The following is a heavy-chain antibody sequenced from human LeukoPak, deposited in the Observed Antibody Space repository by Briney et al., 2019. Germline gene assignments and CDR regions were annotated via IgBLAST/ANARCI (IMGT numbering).Heavy chain of an antibody. V-gene: IGHV4-59*01. J-gene: IGHJ4*02. CDR1: GGSISSYY. Sequence: PSETLSLTCTVSGGSISSYYWSWIRQPPGKGLEWIGYIYYSGSTNYNPSLKSRVTISVDTSKNQLSLKLSSVTAADTAVYYCARGPIRLGELSYDYWGQGTLVTVSS. CDR3: ARGPIRLGELSYDY. D-gene: IGHD3-16*02. CDR2: IYYSGST.